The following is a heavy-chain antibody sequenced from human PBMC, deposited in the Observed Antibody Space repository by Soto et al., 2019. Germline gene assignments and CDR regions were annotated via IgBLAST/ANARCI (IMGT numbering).Heavy chain of an antibody. CDR1: GFTFSSYA. J-gene: IGHJ6*02. CDR3: ARGGWYSSSSVTSPYYYYYGMDV. D-gene: IGHD6-6*01. Sequence: SGGSLRLSCAASGFTFSSYAMHWVRQAPGKGLEWVAVISYDGSNKYYADSVKGRFTISRDNSKNTLYLQMNSLRAEDTAVYYCARGGWYSSSSVTSPYYYYYGMDVWGQGTTVTVSS. CDR2: ISYDGSNK. V-gene: IGHV3-30-3*01.